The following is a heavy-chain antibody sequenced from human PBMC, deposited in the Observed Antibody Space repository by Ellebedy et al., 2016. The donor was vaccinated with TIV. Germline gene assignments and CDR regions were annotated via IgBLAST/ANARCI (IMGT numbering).Heavy chain of an antibody. CDR1: GVTFSTYA. CDR2: ISSDGQRQ. CDR3: ARGDSDTSGIYHFYFDS. D-gene: IGHD3-10*01. V-gene: IGHV3-30*04. J-gene: IGHJ4*02. Sequence: PGGSLRLSCTDSGVTFSTYAMHWVRQAPGKGLEWVAVISSDGQRQYYPDPVKGRFTISRDNSKYTVYLQMNSLRNEDTAVYYCARGDSDTSGIYHFYFDSWGQGTLVTVSS.